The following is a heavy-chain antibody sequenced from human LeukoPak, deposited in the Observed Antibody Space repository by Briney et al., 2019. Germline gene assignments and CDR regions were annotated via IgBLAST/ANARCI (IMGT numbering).Heavy chain of an antibody. CDR1: GGTFSSYA. J-gene: IGHJ4*02. Sequence: SVKVSCKASGGTFSSYAISWVRQAPGQGLEWMGRIIPILGIANYAQKFQGRVTITADKSTSTAYMELSSLRSEDTAVYYCARELFYGSYYGYWCQGTLVTVSS. CDR3: ARELFYGSYYGY. V-gene: IGHV1-69*04. D-gene: IGHD1-26*01. CDR2: IIPILGIA.